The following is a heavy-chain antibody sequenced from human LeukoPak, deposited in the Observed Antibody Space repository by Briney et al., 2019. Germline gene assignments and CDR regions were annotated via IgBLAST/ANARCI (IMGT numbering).Heavy chain of an antibody. Sequence: PSETLSLTCTVSGGSISSYYWSWIRQPPGKGLEWIGYIYYSGSTNYNPSLKSRVTISVDTSKNQFSLKLSSVTAADTAVYYCARGPLGTFDYWGQGTLVTVSS. D-gene: IGHD1-1*01. J-gene: IGHJ4*02. CDR1: GGSISSYY. CDR2: IYYSGST. CDR3: ARGPLGTFDY. V-gene: IGHV4-59*08.